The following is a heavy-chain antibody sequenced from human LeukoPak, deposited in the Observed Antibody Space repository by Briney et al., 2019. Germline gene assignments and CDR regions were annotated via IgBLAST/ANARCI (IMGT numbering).Heavy chain of an antibody. V-gene: IGHV3-7*01. Sequence: GGSLRLSCAASEFTFSSYWMSWVRQAPGKGLEWVANIKQDGSEKYYVDSVKGRFTISRDNAKNSLYLQMNSLRAEDTAVYYCERVSAWSDAFDIWGQGTMVTVSS. CDR2: IKQDGSEK. J-gene: IGHJ3*02. CDR1: EFTFSSYW. CDR3: ERVSAWSDAFDI. D-gene: IGHD3-3*01.